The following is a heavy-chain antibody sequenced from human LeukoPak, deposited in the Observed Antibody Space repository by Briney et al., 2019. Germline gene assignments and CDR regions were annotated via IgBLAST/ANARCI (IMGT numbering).Heavy chain of an antibody. J-gene: IGHJ6*03. CDR3: ARMNYDILTSPPYYYYYMDV. V-gene: IGHV4-34*01. CDR1: GGSFSGYY. CDR2: INHSGST. D-gene: IGHD3-9*01. Sequence: SETLSLTCAVYGGSFSGYYWSWIRQPPGKGLGWIGEINHSGSTNYNPSLKSRVTISVDTSKNQFSLKLSSVTAADTAVYYCARMNYDILTSPPYYYYYMDVWGKGTTVTISS.